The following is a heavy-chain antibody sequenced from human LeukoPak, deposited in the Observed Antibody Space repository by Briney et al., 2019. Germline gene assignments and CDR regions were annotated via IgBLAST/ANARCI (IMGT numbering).Heavy chain of an antibody. V-gene: IGHV3-30*18. CDR1: GFTFSSYG. CDR2: ISYDGSNK. D-gene: IGHD2-2*01. Sequence: PGGSLRLSCAASGFTFSSYGMHWVRQAPGKGLEWVAVISYDGSNKYYADSVKGRFTISRDNSKNTLYLQMNSLRAEDTAVYYCAKDGAASKRIPAAILSDYWGQGTLVTVSS. J-gene: IGHJ4*02. CDR3: AKDGAASKRIPAAILSDY.